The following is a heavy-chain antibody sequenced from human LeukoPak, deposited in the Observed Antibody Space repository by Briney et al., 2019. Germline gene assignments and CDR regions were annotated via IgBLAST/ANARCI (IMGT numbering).Heavy chain of an antibody. CDR2: IHHSGRT. V-gene: IGHV4-34*01. CDR1: GGSFSNYD. D-gene: IGHD3-3*01. J-gene: IGHJ5*01. CDR3: ARGRSRVTIFGVALNWLDS. Sequence: LGTLSLTCAVYGGSFSNYDWTWIRQPPGKGLEWIGEIHHSGRTNYNPSLKSRITISADTSKKQFSLRLSSVTAADTAVYYCARGRSRVTIFGVALNWLDSWGQGNLVTVSS.